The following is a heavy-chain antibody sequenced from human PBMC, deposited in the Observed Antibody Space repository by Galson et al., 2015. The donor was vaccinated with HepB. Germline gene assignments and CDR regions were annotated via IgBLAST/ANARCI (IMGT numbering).Heavy chain of an antibody. CDR3: ALYCTGSCPTPPTY. J-gene: IGHJ4*02. V-gene: IGHV1-46*03. CDR1: GYTFTTYY. Sequence: QSGAEVKKPGESLRISCKASGYTFTTYYIHWVRQAPGQGLEWMGIINPSDGTTNYAQKFQGRVTVTRDTSTSAVYMDLSSLRSEDTAIYYCALYCTGSCPTPPTYWGQGTLVTVSS. D-gene: IGHD2-8*02. CDR2: INPSDGTT.